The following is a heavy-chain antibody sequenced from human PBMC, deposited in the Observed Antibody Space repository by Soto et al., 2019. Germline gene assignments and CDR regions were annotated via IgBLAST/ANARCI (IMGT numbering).Heavy chain of an antibody. CDR2: IWYDGSNK. J-gene: IGHJ3*02. Sequence: QPGGSLRLSCAASGFTFSSYGMHWVRQAPGKGLEWVAVIWYDGSNKYYADSVKGRFTISRDNSKNTLYLQMNSLRAEDTAVYYCATMPGYYYDSSGFGADAFDIWGQGTMVTVSS. CDR1: GFTFSSYG. V-gene: IGHV3-33*01. D-gene: IGHD3-22*01. CDR3: ATMPGYYYDSSGFGADAFDI.